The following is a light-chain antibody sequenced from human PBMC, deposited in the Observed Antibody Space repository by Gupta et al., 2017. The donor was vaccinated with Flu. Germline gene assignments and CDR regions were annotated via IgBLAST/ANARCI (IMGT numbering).Light chain of an antibody. CDR3: QQSYSTPLT. V-gene: IGKV1-39*01. CDR2: AAS. CDR1: QSISSY. J-gene: IGKJ4*01. Sequence: DIQMTQSPSSLSASVGDRVTITCRASQSISSYLNWYQQKPGKAPELLIYAASSLQSGVTSRFSGSGSGTDFTLTISRLQPEDFATYYCQQSYSTPLTFGGGSKVEIK.